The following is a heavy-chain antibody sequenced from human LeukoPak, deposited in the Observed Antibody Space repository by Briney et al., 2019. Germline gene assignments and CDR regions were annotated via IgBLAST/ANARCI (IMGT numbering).Heavy chain of an antibody. J-gene: IGHJ4*02. V-gene: IGHV3-9*01. Sequence: GGSLRLSCAASGFTFDDYAMHWVRQAPGKGLEWVSGISWNSGSIGYADSVKGRFTISRGNAKNSLYLQMNSLRAEDTALYYCAKEYDSSFDYWGQGTLVTVSS. CDR1: GFTFDDYA. D-gene: IGHD3-22*01. CDR3: AKEYDSSFDY. CDR2: ISWNSGSI.